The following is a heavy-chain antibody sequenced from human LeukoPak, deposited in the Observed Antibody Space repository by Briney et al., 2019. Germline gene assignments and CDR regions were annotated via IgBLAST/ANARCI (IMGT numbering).Heavy chain of an antibody. CDR2: IRYDGSNK. V-gene: IGHV3-30*02. CDR1: GFTFSSYG. Sequence: GGSLRLSCAASGFTFSSYGMHWVRQAPGKGLEWVAFIRYDGSNKYYADSVKGRFTISRDNSKNTLYLKMNSLRAEDTAVYYCANTPVTMVRGVHYYFDYWGQGTLVTVSS. CDR3: ANTPVTMVRGVHYYFDY. J-gene: IGHJ4*02. D-gene: IGHD3-10*01.